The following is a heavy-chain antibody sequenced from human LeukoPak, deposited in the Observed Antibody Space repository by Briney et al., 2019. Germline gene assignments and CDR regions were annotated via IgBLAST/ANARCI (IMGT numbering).Heavy chain of an antibody. CDR3: ARGGAAGPSHFDY. CDR2: IYSGSST. CDR1: GFTVSSNY. J-gene: IGHJ4*02. V-gene: IGHV3-66*01. D-gene: IGHD6-13*01. Sequence: GGSLRLSCAASGFTVSSNYISWVRQTPGQGLEWASVIYSGSSTYASVIYSGSSTYYADSVKGRFTISRDNSKNTLYLQMNSLRAEDTAVYYCARGGAAGPSHFDYWGQGTLVTVSS.